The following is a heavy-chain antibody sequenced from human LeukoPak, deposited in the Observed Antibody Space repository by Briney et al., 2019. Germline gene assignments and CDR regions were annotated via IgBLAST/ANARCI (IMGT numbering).Heavy chain of an antibody. CDR1: GFTFSSYW. J-gene: IGHJ3*02. V-gene: IGHV3-7*01. D-gene: IGHD4-17*01. Sequence: GGSLRLSCAASGFTFSSYWMSWVRQAPGKGLEWVANIKQDGSEKYYVDSVKGRFTISRDNAKNSLYLQMNSLRAEDTAVYYCAKEHYGDYVSGAFDIWGQGTMVTVSS. CDR2: IKQDGSEK. CDR3: AKEHYGDYVSGAFDI.